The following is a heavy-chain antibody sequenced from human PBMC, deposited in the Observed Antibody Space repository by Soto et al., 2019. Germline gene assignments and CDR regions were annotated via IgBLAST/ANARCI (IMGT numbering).Heavy chain of an antibody. CDR2: IYWNDDE. J-gene: IGHJ4*02. Sequence: QITLNESGPTLVKPTQALTLTCTFSGFSLSNVREGVAWIRQPPGKTLEWLALIYWNDDERYRPSLKNRLTSTKDTRKNQVVLTMTSMQPVVTGLCSCACGHPVWFGEYCDYCGQGTLVTLSS. CDR3: ACGHPVWFGEYCDY. V-gene: IGHV2-5*01. CDR1: GFSLSNVREG. D-gene: IGHD3-10*01.